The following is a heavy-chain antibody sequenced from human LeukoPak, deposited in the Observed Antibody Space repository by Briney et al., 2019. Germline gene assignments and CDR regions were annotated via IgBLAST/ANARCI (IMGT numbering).Heavy chain of an antibody. V-gene: IGHV3-30-3*01. D-gene: IGHD6-13*01. J-gene: IGHJ4*02. CDR2: ISSDGSNK. Sequence: HPGRSLRLSCAASGFVFRNYATHWVRQAPGKGLEWVAVISSDGSNKYYADSVKGRFTISRDNSKNTLYLQVNSLRDEDTALYFCARDQGRIAADGNYLSSGYWGQGTLVTVSS. CDR3: ARDQGRIAADGNYLSSGY. CDR1: GFVFRNYA.